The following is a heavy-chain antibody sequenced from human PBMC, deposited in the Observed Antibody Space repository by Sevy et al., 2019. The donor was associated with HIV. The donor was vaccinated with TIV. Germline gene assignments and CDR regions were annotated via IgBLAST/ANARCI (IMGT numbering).Heavy chain of an antibody. D-gene: IGHD2-21*01. CDR1: EFSFSDYY. CDR3: TRELWPGDY. J-gene: IGHJ4*02. V-gene: IGHV3-7*01. Sequence: GGSLRLSCAASEFSFSDYYMGWVRQAPGKGLEWVANIYQDGSQENYVDSVKGRFTISRDNAKNSVYLQMNSLRVDDTGIYYCTRELWPGDYWGQGTLVTVSS. CDR2: IYQDGSQE.